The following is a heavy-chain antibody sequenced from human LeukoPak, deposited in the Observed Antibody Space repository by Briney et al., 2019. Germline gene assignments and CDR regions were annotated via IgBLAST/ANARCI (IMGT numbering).Heavy chain of an antibody. CDR3: ARENYFGSGSYFADY. V-gene: IGHV3-66*01. Sequence: PGGPLRLSCAASGFTFSSYAMSWVRQAPGKGLEWVSVIHSGGNAYYADSVRGRFTISRDNSKNIGYLQMNSLRAEDTAVYYCARENYFGSGSYFADYWGQGTLVTVSS. D-gene: IGHD3-10*01. CDR2: IHSGGNA. J-gene: IGHJ4*02. CDR1: GFTFSSYA.